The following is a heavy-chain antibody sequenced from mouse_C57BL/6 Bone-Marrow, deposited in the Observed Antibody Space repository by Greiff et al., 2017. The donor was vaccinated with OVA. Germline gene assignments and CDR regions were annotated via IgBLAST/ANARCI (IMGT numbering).Heavy chain of an antibody. CDR1: GYTFTSYG. D-gene: IGHD4-1*01. J-gene: IGHJ3*01. CDR2: IYPRSGNT. Sequence: QVQLKESGAELARPGASVKLSCKASGYTFTSYGISWVKQRTGQGLEWIGEIYPRSGNTYYNEKFKGKATLTADKSSSTAYMELRSLTSEDSAVYVCAIMWGTGWFAYWGQGTLVTVSA. CDR3: AIMWGTGWFAY. V-gene: IGHV1-81*01.